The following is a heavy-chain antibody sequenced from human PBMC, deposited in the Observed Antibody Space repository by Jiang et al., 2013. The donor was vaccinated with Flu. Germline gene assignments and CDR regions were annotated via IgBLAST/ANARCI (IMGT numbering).Heavy chain of an antibody. CDR1: GGSISSSSYY. Sequence: GSGLVKPSETLSLTCTVSGGSISSSSYYWGWIRQPPGKGLEWIGSIYYSGSTYYNPSLKSRVTISVDTSKNQFSLKLSSVTAADTAVYYCAGRSDYYYYYYMDVWGKGTTVTVSS. D-gene: IGHD1-26*01. V-gene: IGHV4-39*01. CDR2: IYYSGST. CDR3: AGRSDYYYYYYMDV. J-gene: IGHJ6*03.